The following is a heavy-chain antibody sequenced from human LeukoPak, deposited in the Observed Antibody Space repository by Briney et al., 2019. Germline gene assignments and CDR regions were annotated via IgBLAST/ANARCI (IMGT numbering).Heavy chain of an antibody. D-gene: IGHD3-10*01. Sequence: ASVKVSCKASGYTFTNNYMHWVRQAPGQGLEWMGIINPSGDNTWYAQKFQGRVTMTTDTSTSTAYMELRSLRSDDTAVYYCARDWYGSGSSHAFDIWGQGTMVTVSS. J-gene: IGHJ3*02. CDR2: INPSGDNT. V-gene: IGHV1-46*01. CDR3: ARDWYGSGSSHAFDI. CDR1: GYTFTNNY.